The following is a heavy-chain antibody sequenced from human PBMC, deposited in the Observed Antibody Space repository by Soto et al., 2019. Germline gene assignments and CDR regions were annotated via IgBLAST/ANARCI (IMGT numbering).Heavy chain of an antibody. D-gene: IGHD3-9*01. J-gene: IGHJ6*02. CDR2: ISAYNGNT. CDR3: ARDPSYYDIFTGYYPRYYYYYGMDV. V-gene: IGHV1-18*01. Sequence: ASVKVSCKASGYTFTSYGISWVRQAPGQGLEWMGWISAYNGNTNYAQKLQGRVTMTTDTSTSTAYMELRSLRSDDTAVYYCARDPSYYDIFTGYYPRYYYYYGMDVWGQGTTVTVSS. CDR1: GYTFTSYG.